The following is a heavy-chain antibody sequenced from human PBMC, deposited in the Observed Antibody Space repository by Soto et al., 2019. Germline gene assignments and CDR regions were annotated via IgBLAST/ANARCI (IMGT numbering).Heavy chain of an antibody. Sequence: ETLYLTCTVSGGSISSYYWNWIRQPPGQGLEWIGFVHYNGNTNYNPALKSRVTISLDTSKNQFSLKLSSVTAADTAVYYCARGIPMQEDAPDKDYFDSWGQGSQVTVSS. CDR3: ARGIPMQEDAPDKDYFDS. CDR1: GGSISSYY. V-gene: IGHV4-59*01. J-gene: IGHJ4*02. CDR2: VHYNGNT. D-gene: IGHD3-10*01.